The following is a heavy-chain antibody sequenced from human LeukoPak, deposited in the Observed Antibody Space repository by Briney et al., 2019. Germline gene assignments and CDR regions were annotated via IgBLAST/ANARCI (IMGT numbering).Heavy chain of an antibody. CDR3: ARQLPYYDILTAPSQFDP. Sequence: PSETLSLTCAVYGGSFSGYYWGWIRQPPGKGLEWIGSIYYSGSTYYNPSLKSRVTISVDTSKNQFSLKLSSVTAADTAVYYCARQLPYYDILTAPSQFDPWGQGTLVTVSS. J-gene: IGHJ5*02. D-gene: IGHD3-9*01. CDR2: IYYSGST. CDR1: GGSFSGYY. V-gene: IGHV4-39*01.